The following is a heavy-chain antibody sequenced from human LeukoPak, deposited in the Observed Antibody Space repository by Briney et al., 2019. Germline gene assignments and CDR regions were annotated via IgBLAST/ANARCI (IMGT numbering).Heavy chain of an antibody. CDR1: GGSISSYY. Sequence: SETLSLTCTVSGGSISSYYWSWIRQPPGKGLEWIGYVYYSGSTNYNPSLKSRVTISVDTSKNQFSLKLTFVTAADTAVYYCARGDSGSFSQFDCWGQGTLVTVSS. D-gene: IGHD1-26*01. V-gene: IGHV4-59*01. CDR3: ARGDSGSFSQFDC. J-gene: IGHJ4*02. CDR2: VYYSGST.